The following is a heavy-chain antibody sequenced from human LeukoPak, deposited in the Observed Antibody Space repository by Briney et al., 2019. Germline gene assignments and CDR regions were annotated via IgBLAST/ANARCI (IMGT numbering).Heavy chain of an antibody. CDR1: GFTLTSYG. J-gene: IGHJ6*02. D-gene: IGHD2-2*01. V-gene: IGHV3-30*18. Sequence: RGSLRLSCAASGFTLTSYGTRWVRPAPGEGLGWVAVISYEGSKKYYTDSVKGPLTPSRDNSKNTRCMQMNSLIAEDTAVYYCAKEALNCSGTSCYVRGRSGMDVWGQGTTVTVCS. CDR2: ISYEGSKK. CDR3: AKEALNCSGTSCYVRGRSGMDV.